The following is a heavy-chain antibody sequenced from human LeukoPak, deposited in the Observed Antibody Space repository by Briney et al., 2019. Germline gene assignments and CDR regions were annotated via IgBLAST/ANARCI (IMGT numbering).Heavy chain of an antibody. CDR2: ISDSGGRA. D-gene: IGHD3-3*01. J-gene: IGHJ5*02. V-gene: IGHV3-23*01. CDR3: AKGGSDFWSGNYLWFDP. CDR1: GFTFSSYA. Sequence: GGSLRLSCAASGFTFSSYAMSWVRQAPGKGLGWVSSISDSGGRAFYADSVKGRFTISRDNSKNTLYLQMNSLRAEDTAVYYCAKGGSDFWSGNYLWFDPWGQGTLVTVSS.